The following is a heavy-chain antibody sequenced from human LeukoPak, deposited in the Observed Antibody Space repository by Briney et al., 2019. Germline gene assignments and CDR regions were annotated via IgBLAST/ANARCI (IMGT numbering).Heavy chain of an antibody. Sequence: ASVKVSCKASGYTFTSYDINWVRQATGQGLEWMGWTNPNSGNRGYAQKFQGRVTMTRNTSISTAYMELSSLRSEDTAVYYCATGYSGSYADYWGQGTLVTVSS. CDR1: GYTFTSYD. V-gene: IGHV1-8*01. CDR3: ATGYSGSYADY. D-gene: IGHD1-26*01. J-gene: IGHJ4*02. CDR2: TNPNSGNR.